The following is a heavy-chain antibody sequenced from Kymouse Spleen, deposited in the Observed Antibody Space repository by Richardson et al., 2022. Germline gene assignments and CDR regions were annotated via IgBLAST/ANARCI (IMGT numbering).Heavy chain of an antibody. V-gene: IGHV4-34*01. CDR2: INHSGST. CDR1: GGSFSGYY. D-gene: IGHD6-6*01. Sequence: QVQLQQWGAGLLKPSETLSLTCAVYGGSFSGYYWSWIRQPPGKGLEWIGEINHSGSTNYNPSLKSRVTISVDTSKNQFSLKLSSVTAADTAVYYCARGEYSSSSLDYWGQGTLVTVSS. CDR3: ARGEYSSSSLDY. J-gene: IGHJ4*02.